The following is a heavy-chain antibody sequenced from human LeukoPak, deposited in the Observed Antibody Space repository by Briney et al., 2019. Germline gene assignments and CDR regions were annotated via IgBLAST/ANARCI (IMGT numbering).Heavy chain of an antibody. Sequence: GGSLRLSCAASGFSFSSYAMHWVRQAPGKGLEWVAVIWYDGSNQYYADSVRGRFTISRDNSKNTLHLQMNSLRAEYTAAYYCVKSGPDFGDLPSEYYFDFWGQGTLVTVSS. CDR2: IWYDGSNQ. CDR3: VKSGPDFGDLPSEYYFDF. CDR1: GFSFSSYA. J-gene: IGHJ4*02. V-gene: IGHV3-33*06. D-gene: IGHD4-17*01.